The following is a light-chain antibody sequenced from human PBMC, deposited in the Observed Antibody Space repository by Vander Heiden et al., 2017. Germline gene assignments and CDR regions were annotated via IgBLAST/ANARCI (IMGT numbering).Light chain of an antibody. CDR3: QAYDTTIWV. CDR2: EDN. CDR1: SGSIASNY. Sequence: NHRLTQPHSVSESPRKTVTISCTRSSGSIASNYVQWYQQRPGRSPINVIYEDNQRPSGVPDRFSGSIASSSNSAALTISGLKNEDEADYDCQAYDTTIWVFGGGTKLTVL. J-gene: IGLJ3*02. V-gene: IGLV6-57*01.